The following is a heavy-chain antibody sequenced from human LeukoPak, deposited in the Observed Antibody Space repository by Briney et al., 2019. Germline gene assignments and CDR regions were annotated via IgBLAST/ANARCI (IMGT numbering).Heavy chain of an antibody. Sequence: ASVKVSCKASGYTFTSYGISWVRQAPGQGLEWMGWISAYNGNTNYAQKLQGRVTMTTDTSTSTAYMELRSLRSDDTAVYYCAREAHITMVRGVPDYWGQGTLVTVSS. J-gene: IGHJ4*02. V-gene: IGHV1-18*01. CDR1: GYTFTSYG. D-gene: IGHD3-10*01. CDR2: ISAYNGNT. CDR3: AREAHITMVRGVPDY.